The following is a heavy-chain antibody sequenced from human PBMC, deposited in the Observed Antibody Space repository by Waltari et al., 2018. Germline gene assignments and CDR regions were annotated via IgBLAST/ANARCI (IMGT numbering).Heavy chain of an antibody. D-gene: IGHD3-10*01. CDR1: GFTVSGNY. CDR3: AKSITMVRGVFYYFDY. CDR2: IFGGGTT. Sequence: EVRLVESGGGLVQPGGSLRLTCAASGFTVSGNYMSWVRQAPGKGLEWVSVIFGGGTTYYADSVKGRFTISTHNSKNTLFLQMNSLRAEDTAVYYCAKSITMVRGVFYYFDYWGQGTLVTVSS. V-gene: IGHV3-53*04. J-gene: IGHJ4*02.